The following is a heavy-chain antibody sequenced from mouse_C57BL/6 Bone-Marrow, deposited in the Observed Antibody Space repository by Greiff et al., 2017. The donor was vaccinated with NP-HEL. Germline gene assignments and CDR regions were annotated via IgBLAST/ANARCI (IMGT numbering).Heavy chain of an antibody. CDR2: IDPETGGT. CDR3: TRYGSSYGGFAY. CDR1: GYTFTDYE. J-gene: IGHJ3*01. Sequence: ESGAELVRPGASVTLSCKASGYTFTDYEMHWVKQTPVHGLEWIGAIDPETGGTAYNQKFKGKAILTADKSSSTAYMELRSLTSEDSAVYYCTRYGSSYGGFAYWGQGTLVTVSA. V-gene: IGHV1-15*01. D-gene: IGHD1-1*01.